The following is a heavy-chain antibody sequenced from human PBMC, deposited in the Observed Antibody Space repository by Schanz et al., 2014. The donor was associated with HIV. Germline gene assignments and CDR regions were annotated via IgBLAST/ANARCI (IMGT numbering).Heavy chain of an antibody. Sequence: QVQLVESGGGLVKPGGSLRLSCAASGFSFSDTYMTWIRQAPGKGLEWVSYISGSGNTIYYADSVKGRFTISRDNAKNSLSLQMNSLRAEDTAVYYCARPDYDSWVDVWGQGTTVIVS. CDR3: ARPDYDSWVDV. J-gene: IGHJ6*02. V-gene: IGHV3-11*01. CDR2: ISGSGNTI. CDR1: GFSFSDTY. D-gene: IGHD3-3*01.